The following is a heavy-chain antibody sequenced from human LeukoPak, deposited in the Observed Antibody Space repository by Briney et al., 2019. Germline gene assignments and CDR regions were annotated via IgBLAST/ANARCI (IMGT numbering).Heavy chain of an antibody. J-gene: IGHJ4*02. CDR2: ISSSSSYI. D-gene: IGHD5-18*01. CDR3: AREENNYGYYYFDY. CDR1: EFTFSTYS. Sequence: GGSLRLSCAASEFTFSTYSMNWVRQAPGKGLEWVASISSSSSYIYYADSVKGRFTISRDNAKNSLYLQMNSLRAEDTAVYYCAREENNYGYYYFDYWGRGTLVTVSS. V-gene: IGHV3-21*01.